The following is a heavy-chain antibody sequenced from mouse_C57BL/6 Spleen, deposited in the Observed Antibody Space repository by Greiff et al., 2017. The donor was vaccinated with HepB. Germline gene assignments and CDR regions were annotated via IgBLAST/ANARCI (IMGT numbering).Heavy chain of an antibody. D-gene: IGHD2-2*01. Sequence: VHVKQSVAELVRPGASVKLSCTASGFNIKNTYMHWVKQRPEQGLEWIGRIDPANGNTKYAPKFQGKATITADTSSNTAYLQLSSLTSEDTAIYYCARVYYGYDGEEYFDYWGQGTTLTVSS. J-gene: IGHJ2*01. V-gene: IGHV14-3*01. CDR1: GFNIKNTY. CDR2: IDPANGNT. CDR3: ARVYYGYDGEEYFDY.